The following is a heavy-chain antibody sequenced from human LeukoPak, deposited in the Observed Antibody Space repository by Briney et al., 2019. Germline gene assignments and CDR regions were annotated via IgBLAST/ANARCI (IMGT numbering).Heavy chain of an antibody. CDR1: GGSISSGDYY. V-gene: IGHV4-30-4*01. J-gene: IGHJ4*02. Sequence: PSETLSFTCTVSGGSISSGDYYWSWIRQPPGKGLEWIGYIYYSGSTYYNPSLKSRVTMSVDTSKNQFSLKLSSVTAADTAVYYCARELTYADYWGQGTLVTVSS. CDR3: ARELTYADY. D-gene: IGHD4/OR15-4a*01. CDR2: IYYSGST.